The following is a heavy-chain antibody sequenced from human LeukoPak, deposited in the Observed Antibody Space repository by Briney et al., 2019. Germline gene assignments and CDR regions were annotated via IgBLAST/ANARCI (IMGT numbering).Heavy chain of an antibody. Sequence: SETLTLTCAVSGVSFDDYYWAWVRQTPGKGLEWIGEINHSGYTNDSPSLKSRVTLSIDTSRKQFSLNLRSVTVADAGIYYCTRMTTGHDYWGQGTLVTVSS. CDR3: TRMTTGHDY. V-gene: IGHV4-34*01. D-gene: IGHD4-17*01. CDR1: GVSFDDYY. CDR2: INHSGYT. J-gene: IGHJ4*02.